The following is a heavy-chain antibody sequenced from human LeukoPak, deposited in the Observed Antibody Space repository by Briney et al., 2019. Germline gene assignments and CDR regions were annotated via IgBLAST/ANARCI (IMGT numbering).Heavy chain of an antibody. CDR3: ARGGYDILTGYYISDY. Sequence: SETLSLTCTVSGGSISSGSYYWSWIRQPAGKGLEWIGSIYTSGSTNYNPSLKSRVTISVDTSKNQFSLKLSSVTAADTAVYYCARGGYDILTGYYISDYWGQGTLVTVSS. J-gene: IGHJ4*02. V-gene: IGHV4-61*02. D-gene: IGHD3-9*01. CDR2: IYTSGST. CDR1: GGSISSGSYY.